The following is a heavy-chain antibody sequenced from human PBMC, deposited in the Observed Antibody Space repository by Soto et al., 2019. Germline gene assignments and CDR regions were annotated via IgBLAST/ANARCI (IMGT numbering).Heavy chain of an antibody. CDR2: IKQDGSEK. J-gene: IGHJ6*02. V-gene: IGHV3-7*03. CDR3: ATPLGCSGGSCYSDYYYYGMDV. CDR1: GFTFSSYW. D-gene: IGHD2-15*01. Sequence: GGSLRLSCVASGFTFSSYWMSWVRQAPGKGLEWVANIKQDGSEKYYVDSVKGRFTISRDNAKNSLYLQMNSLRAEDTAVYYCATPLGCSGGSCYSDYYYYGMDVWGQGTTVTVSS.